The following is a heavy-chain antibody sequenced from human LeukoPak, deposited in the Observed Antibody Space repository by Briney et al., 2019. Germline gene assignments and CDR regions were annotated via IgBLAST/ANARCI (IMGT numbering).Heavy chain of an antibody. CDR3: AREEPAARVGY. D-gene: IGHD2-2*01. Sequence: PSETLSLTSTVSGGSISSGDYYWSWVRQPPGKGLEWIGYIYYSGSTYYNPSLKSRVTISVDTSKNQFSLKLSSVTAADTAVYYCAREEPAARVGYWGQGTLVTVSS. J-gene: IGHJ4*02. CDR1: GGSISSGDYY. V-gene: IGHV4-30-4*08. CDR2: IYYSGST.